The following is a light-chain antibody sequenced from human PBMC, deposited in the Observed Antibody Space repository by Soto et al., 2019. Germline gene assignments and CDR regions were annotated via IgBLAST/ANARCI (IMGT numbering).Light chain of an antibody. J-gene: IGKJ4*01. Sequence: EVVMTHSPATLSVSPGERATLSCRASQSVSSNLAWYQQKPGQAPRLLIYGASTRATGIPARFSGSGSGTEFTLTISSLQPEDFAVYYCQQYNNWPLTLGGGTKVDIK. V-gene: IGKV3-15*01. CDR3: QQYNNWPLT. CDR1: QSVSSN. CDR2: GAS.